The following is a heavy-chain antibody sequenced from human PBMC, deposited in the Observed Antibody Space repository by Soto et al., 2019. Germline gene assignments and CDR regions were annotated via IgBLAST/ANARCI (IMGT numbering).Heavy chain of an antibody. CDR3: AHVYGSGSYYFLGYDY. V-gene: IGHV1-18*01. CDR2: ISAYNGNT. D-gene: IGHD3-10*01. Sequence: GASVKVSCKASGYTFTSYGISWVRQAPGQGLEWMGWISAYNGNTNYAQKLQGRVTMTTDTSTSTAYMELRSLRSDDTAVYYCAHVYGSGSYYFLGYDYWGQGTLVTVSS. J-gene: IGHJ4*02. CDR1: GYTFTSYG.